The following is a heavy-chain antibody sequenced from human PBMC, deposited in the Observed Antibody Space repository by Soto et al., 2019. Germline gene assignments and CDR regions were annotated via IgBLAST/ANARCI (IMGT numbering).Heavy chain of an antibody. V-gene: IGHV1-2*04. D-gene: IGHD2-21*02. J-gene: IGHJ4*02. Sequence: GASVKVSCKASGYTFTGYYMHWVRQAPGQGLEWMGWINPNSGGTNYAQKFQGWVTMTRDTSISTAYMELSRLRSDDTAVYYCARDRDRNYFDYWRQGTLVTVSS. CDR2: INPNSGGT. CDR1: GYTFTGYY. CDR3: ARDRDRNYFDY.